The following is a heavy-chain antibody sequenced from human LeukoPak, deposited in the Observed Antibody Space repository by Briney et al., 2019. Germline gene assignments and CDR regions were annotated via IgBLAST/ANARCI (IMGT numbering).Heavy chain of an antibody. CDR1: GYTFTSYG. J-gene: IGHJ4*02. CDR2: IIPILGTA. V-gene: IGHV1-69*04. Sequence: GASVKVSCKASGYTFTSYGISWVRQAPGQGLEWMGRIIPILGTANYAQKFQGRVTITADKSTSTAYMELSSLRSEVTAVYYCARGYDSSGYYYYFDYWGQGTLVTVSS. D-gene: IGHD3-22*01. CDR3: ARGYDSSGYYYYFDY.